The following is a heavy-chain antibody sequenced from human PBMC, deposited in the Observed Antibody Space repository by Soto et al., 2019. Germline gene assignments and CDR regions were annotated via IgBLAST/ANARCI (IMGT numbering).Heavy chain of an antibody. V-gene: IGHV5-51*01. D-gene: IGHD3-10*01. CDR1: GYSFSNYW. CDR3: ASLRYYYGWGSSGAFDI. J-gene: IGHJ3*02. Sequence: EVQLVQSGAEVKKPGDSLKISCKGSGYSFSNYWIGWVRQMPGKGLEWLGIIYPGDSDTRNSPSFQGHVTMSVDKSISTAYLQWSGLKSSDTAIYYCASLRYYYGWGSSGAFDIWGQGTMVTVSS. CDR2: IYPGDSDT.